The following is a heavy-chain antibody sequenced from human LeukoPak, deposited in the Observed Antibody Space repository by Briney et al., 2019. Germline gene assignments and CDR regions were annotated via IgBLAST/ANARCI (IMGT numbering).Heavy chain of an antibody. J-gene: IGHJ4*02. CDR1: GFTFSSYW. CDR2: IWYDGTNK. V-gene: IGHV3-33*08. D-gene: IGHD3-10*01. CDR3: ARELYYGSGRLDY. Sequence: GGSLRLSCAASGFTFSSYWMSWVRQAPGKGLEWVSVIWYDGTNKYYADSVKGQFTISRDNSKNTLYLQMNSLRAEDTAVYYCARELYYGSGRLDYWGQGTLVTVSS.